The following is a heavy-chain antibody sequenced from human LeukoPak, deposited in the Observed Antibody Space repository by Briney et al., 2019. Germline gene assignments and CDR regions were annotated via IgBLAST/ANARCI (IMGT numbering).Heavy chain of an antibody. V-gene: IGHV4-39*07. CDR3: ARSIRGYSSGWYYFDY. D-gene: IGHD6-19*01. CDR2: IYYSGST. Sequence: SETLSLTCTVSGGSISSSSYYWGWIRQPPGKELEWIGSIYYSGSTYYNPSLKSRVTISVDTSKNQFSVKLSSVTAADTAVYYCARSIRGYSSGWYYFDYWGQGTLITVSS. CDR1: GGSISSSSYY. J-gene: IGHJ4*02.